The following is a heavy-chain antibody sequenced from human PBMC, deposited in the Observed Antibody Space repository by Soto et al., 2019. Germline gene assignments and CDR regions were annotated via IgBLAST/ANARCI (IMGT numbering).Heavy chain of an antibody. D-gene: IGHD5-18*01. J-gene: IGHJ4*02. CDR3: ASARGYSHGYGPAY. CDR1: GGTFSSYA. V-gene: IGHV1-69*06. CDR2: IIPIFGTA. Sequence: SVKGSCKAAGGTFSSYAISWVRQAPGQGLEWMGGIIPIFGTANYAQKFQGRVTITADKSTSTAYMELSSLRSEDTAVYYCASARGYSHGYGPAYRGQGTLVIVSS.